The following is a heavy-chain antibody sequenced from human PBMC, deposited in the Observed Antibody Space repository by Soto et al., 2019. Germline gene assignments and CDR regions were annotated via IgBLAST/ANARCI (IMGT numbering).Heavy chain of an antibody. Sequence: SETLSLTCTVSGGSISSGGYYWSWIRQHPGKGLEWIGYIYYSGSTYYNPSLKSRVTISVDTSKNQFSLKLSSVTAADTAVYYCARFRRSGGDEYSSSFFDYWGQGTLVTVSS. CDR2: IYYSGST. D-gene: IGHD6-6*01. J-gene: IGHJ4*02. CDR1: GGSISSGGYY. V-gene: IGHV4-31*03. CDR3: ARFRRSGGDEYSSSFFDY.